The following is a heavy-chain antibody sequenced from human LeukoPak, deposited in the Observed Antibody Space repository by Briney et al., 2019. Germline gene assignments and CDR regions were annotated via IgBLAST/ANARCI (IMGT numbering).Heavy chain of an antibody. D-gene: IGHD3-10*01. Sequence: GGSLRLSCAASGLTFSSYGMHWVRQAPGKGLEWVAFIRYDGSNKYYADSVKGRFTISRDNSKNTLYLQMNSLRAEDTAVYYCAKRKGSGSYAVDYWGQGTLVTVSS. V-gene: IGHV3-30*02. CDR3: AKRKGSGSYAVDY. CDR2: IRYDGSNK. J-gene: IGHJ4*02. CDR1: GLTFSSYG.